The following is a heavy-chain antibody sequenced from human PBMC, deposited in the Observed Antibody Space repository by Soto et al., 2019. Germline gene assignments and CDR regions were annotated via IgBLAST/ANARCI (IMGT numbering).Heavy chain of an antibody. CDR3: AKGVYDYTF. Sequence: QIQLVQSGAEVKRPGASVKVSCKASGYTFSTHGITWVRQAPGQGIEWMGWISAFNGNSKYAQKFQGRVTMTTDTSTATAYMERMSLRFDDTAVYYCAKGVYDYTFWGQGTLVTVSS. CDR1: GYTFSTHG. CDR2: ISAFNGNS. D-gene: IGHD4-4*01. V-gene: IGHV1-18*01. J-gene: IGHJ4*02.